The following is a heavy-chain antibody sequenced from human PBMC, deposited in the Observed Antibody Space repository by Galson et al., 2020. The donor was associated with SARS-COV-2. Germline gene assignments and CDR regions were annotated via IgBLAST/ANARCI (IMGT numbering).Heavy chain of an antibody. J-gene: IGHJ4*02. CDR1: GGSISSGGYY. CDR2: IYYSGST. Sequence: ETSETLSLTCTVSGGSISSGGYYWSWIRQHPGQGLEWIGYIYYSGSTYYNPSLKSRVTISVDTSKNQFSLKLSSVTAADTAVYYCARGLTIFGVVSNFDYWGQGTLVTVSS. D-gene: IGHD3-3*01. CDR3: ARGLTIFGVVSNFDY. V-gene: IGHV4-31*03.